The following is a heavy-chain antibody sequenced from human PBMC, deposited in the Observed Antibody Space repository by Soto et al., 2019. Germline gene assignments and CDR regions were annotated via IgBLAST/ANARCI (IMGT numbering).Heavy chain of an antibody. Sequence: QLRLQESGPGLVKPSETLSLICTVSDGSVNTDDYFWGWIRQPPGKGLEWVGSIRSLYSGGTTNYNPSLESRVTISIDTSKNQFSLKLDSVTAADTAVYYCARRAPSRNGHFIDYWGQGILVTVSP. CDR2: IRSLYSGGTT. V-gene: IGHV4-39*01. CDR3: ARRAPSRNGHFIDY. D-gene: IGHD2-8*01. CDR1: DGSVNTDDYF. J-gene: IGHJ4*01.